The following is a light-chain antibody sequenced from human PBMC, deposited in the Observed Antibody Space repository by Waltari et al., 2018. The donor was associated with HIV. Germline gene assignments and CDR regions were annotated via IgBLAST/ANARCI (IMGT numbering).Light chain of an antibody. V-gene: IGLV1-40*01. CDR2: NTN. CDR3: QSSDNTLSGSV. J-gene: IGLJ2*01. Sequence: QSVLTQPPSVSGAPGQRVTPPCPGGTSNIGTHEVHWYPQFPGTAPQLLIYNTNNRPSGVPDRFSGSKSGTSASLAITGLQAEDEADYYCQSSDNTLSGSVFGGGTKLTVL. CDR1: TSNIGTHE.